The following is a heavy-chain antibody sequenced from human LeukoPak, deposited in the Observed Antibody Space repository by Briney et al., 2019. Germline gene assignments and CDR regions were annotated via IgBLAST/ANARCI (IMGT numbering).Heavy chain of an antibody. Sequence: SQTLSLTCTVSGDSVSSCDYYWSWIRQPPGKGLEWIGYVYYSGSTSYNPTLKSRVTMSVQTSRSQFYLNLTSVTAEDAAVYCCAINPGGNYYVYAFIIWGQGKMVTVSS. CDR2: VYYSGST. CDR3: AINPGGNYYVYAFII. CDR1: GDSVSSCDYY. V-gene: IGHV4-30-4*08. D-gene: IGHD1-26*01. J-gene: IGHJ3*02.